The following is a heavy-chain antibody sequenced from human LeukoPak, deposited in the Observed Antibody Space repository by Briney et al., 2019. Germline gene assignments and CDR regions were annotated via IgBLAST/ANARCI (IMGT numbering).Heavy chain of an antibody. Sequence: GGSQRLSCAASGFIFSSYDMHWVRQATGKGLEWVSAIGTAGDTYYPGSVKGRFTISRENAKNSLYLQMNSLRAGDTAVYYCAREGRGVQYYYYAMDVWGQGTTVTVSS. V-gene: IGHV3-13*01. CDR3: AREGRGVQYYYYAMDV. CDR1: GFIFSSYD. D-gene: IGHD3-10*01. CDR2: IGTAGDT. J-gene: IGHJ6*02.